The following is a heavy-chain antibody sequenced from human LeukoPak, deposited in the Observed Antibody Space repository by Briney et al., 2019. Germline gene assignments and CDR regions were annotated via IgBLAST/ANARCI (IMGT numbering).Heavy chain of an antibody. D-gene: IGHD6-13*01. V-gene: IGHV4-61*02. CDR3: ARTNIGPAGSWFDP. Sequence: SQTLSLTSTVSGGSISSGSYYWSWIRQPAGKGLEWIGRIYTSGSTNYNPSLKSRVTISVDTSKKQLSLQLSSVTAADTAVYYCARTNIGPAGSWFDPWGQGTLVTVSS. CDR1: GGSISSGSYY. CDR2: IYTSGST. J-gene: IGHJ5*02.